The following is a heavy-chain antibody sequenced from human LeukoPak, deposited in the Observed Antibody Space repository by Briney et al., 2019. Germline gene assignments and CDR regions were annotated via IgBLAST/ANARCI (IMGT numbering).Heavy chain of an antibody. J-gene: IGHJ6*02. CDR3: AKVSGSYCSSTSCYAGHYYHYYGMDV. V-gene: IGHV3-23*01. CDR2: ISGSGGST. CDR1: GFTFSSYA. D-gene: IGHD2-2*01. Sequence: GGSLRLSCAASGFTFSSYAMSWVRQAPGKGLEWVSAISGSGGSTYYADSVKGRFTISRDNSKNTLYLQMNSLRAEDTAVYYCAKVSGSYCSSTSCYAGHYYHYYGMDVWGQGTTVTVSS.